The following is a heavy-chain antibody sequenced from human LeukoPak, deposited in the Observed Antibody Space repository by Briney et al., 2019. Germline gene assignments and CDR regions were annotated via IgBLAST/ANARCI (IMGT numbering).Heavy chain of an antibody. D-gene: IGHD3-22*01. CDR3: AKSGSGYYYVFDY. Sequence: GGSLRLSCAASGFTFSSNAMGWVRQAPGKGLVWVSGISGSGGNTYYADSVKGRFTISRDNSKNTLHLQINSLRAEDTAVYYCAKSGSGYYYVFDYWGQGTLVTVSS. V-gene: IGHV3-23*01. J-gene: IGHJ4*02. CDR1: GFTFSSNA. CDR2: ISGSGGNT.